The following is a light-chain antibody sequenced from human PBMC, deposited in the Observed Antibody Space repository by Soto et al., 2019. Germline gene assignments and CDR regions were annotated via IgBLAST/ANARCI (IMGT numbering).Light chain of an antibody. CDR1: QSVSDW. J-gene: IGKJ2*01. Sequence: DIQMTQSPSTLSASVGDRVTLTCRASQSVSDWLAWYQQKPGKAPKLLIYKASNLESGVPSRFSGSGSGTEFTLTISSLQPDDSATYYCQQYNTFSPYTFGQGTKVEIK. V-gene: IGKV1-5*03. CDR2: KAS. CDR3: QQYNTFSPYT.